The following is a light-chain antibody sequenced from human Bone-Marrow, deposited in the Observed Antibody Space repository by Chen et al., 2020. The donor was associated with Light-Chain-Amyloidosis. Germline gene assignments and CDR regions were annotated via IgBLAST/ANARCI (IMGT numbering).Light chain of an antibody. J-gene: IGLJ2*01. CDR1: SRDIGTFND. V-gene: IGLV2-14*01. CDR2: LVS. Sequence: SALTQPASVSGSPGQSITISCTGTSRDIGTFNDVSCYSQHPGKAPQLIIFLVSNRPSGVSDRFSGSKSGNTASLTISGLQPGDEADFYCSSYTSTTTDVIFGGGTKLTVL. CDR3: SSYTSTTTDVI.